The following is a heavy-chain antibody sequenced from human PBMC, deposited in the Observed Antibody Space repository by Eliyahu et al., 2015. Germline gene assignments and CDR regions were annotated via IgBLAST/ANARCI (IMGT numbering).Heavy chain of an antibody. Sequence: CTTSGFTLSRHTMNWVRQAPGKGLECVSSISANSGSRDYSDSVKGRFTVSRDNAKNSLYLQMNSLRAEDTAVYYCAREIYSVYSHDAFDLWGQGTMVTVSS. CDR3: AREIYSVYSHDAFDL. D-gene: IGHD5/OR15-5a*01. J-gene: IGHJ3*01. V-gene: IGHV3-21*01. CDR2: ISANSGSR. CDR1: GFTLSRHT.